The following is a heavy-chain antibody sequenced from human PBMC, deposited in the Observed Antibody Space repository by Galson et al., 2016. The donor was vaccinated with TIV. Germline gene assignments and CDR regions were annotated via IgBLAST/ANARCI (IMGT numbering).Heavy chain of an antibody. V-gene: IGHV1-46*01. D-gene: IGHD2-21*01. CDR3: AVWSNIYYFAL. Sequence: SVKVSCKASGYTFINYYMHWVRQAPGQGLEWVGVIDPTSGGTTYAQKFQGRVTMTRDTSTSTVYLELSSLRSGDTAVFYCAVWSNIYYFALWGQGTLITVSS. CDR1: GYTFINYY. J-gene: IGHJ4*02. CDR2: IDPTSGGT.